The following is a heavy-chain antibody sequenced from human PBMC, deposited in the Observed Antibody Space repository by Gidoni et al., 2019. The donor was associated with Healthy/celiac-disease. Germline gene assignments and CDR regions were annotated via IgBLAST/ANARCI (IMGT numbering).Heavy chain of an antibody. CDR1: GCPSSSYA. D-gene: IGHD6-19*01. CDR3: ARGLSSGWYYFDY. J-gene: IGHJ4*02. V-gene: IGHV3-30-3*01. Sequence: QVQLVESGGGVVQPGRSRRLSCAASGCPSSSYAMHWGRQAPGKGLEWVAVISYDVSNKYYADSVKGRFTISRDNSKNTLYLQMTSLRAEDTAVYYCARGLSSGWYYFDYWGQGTLVTVSS. CDR2: ISYDVSNK.